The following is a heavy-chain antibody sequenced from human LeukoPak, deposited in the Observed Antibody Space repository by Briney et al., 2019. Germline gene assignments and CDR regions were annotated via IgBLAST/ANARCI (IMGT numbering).Heavy chain of an antibody. Sequence: SETLSLTCTVSGGSISSYYWNWIRHPPGKGLEWIGCIYYSGSTNYNPSLKSRVTISVDTSKNQFSLKLRSVTTADTAVYYCARALLRPWFDPWGQGTLVTVSS. V-gene: IGHV4-59*01. CDR3: ARALLRPWFDP. J-gene: IGHJ5*02. CDR2: IYYSGST. D-gene: IGHD3-16*01. CDR1: GGSISSYY.